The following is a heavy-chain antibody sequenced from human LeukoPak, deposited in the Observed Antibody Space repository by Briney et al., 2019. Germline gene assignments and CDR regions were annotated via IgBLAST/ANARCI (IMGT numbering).Heavy chain of an antibody. Sequence: GGSLRLSCAASGFTVSSNYMSWVRQAPGKGLEWVSVIYSGGSTYYADSVKGRFTISRDNSKNTLYLQMNSLRAEDTAVYYCARGGTRGYSPSDYWGQGTLVTVSS. CDR2: IYSGGST. D-gene: IGHD5-18*01. J-gene: IGHJ4*02. CDR3: ARGGTRGYSPSDY. V-gene: IGHV3-53*01. CDR1: GFTVSSNY.